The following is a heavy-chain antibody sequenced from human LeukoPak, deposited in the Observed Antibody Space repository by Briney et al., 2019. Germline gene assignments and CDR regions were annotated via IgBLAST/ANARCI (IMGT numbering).Heavy chain of an antibody. V-gene: IGHV4-34*01. Sequence: SETLSLTCAVSGVSFDDYYWAWVRQTPGKGLEWIGEINHSGYTNDSPSLKSRVTLSIDTSRKQFSLNLRSVTVADAGISYCTTMTTGHDYWGQGTLVTVSS. D-gene: IGHD4-17*01. CDR3: TTMTTGHDY. CDR2: INHSGYT. J-gene: IGHJ4*02. CDR1: GVSFDDYY.